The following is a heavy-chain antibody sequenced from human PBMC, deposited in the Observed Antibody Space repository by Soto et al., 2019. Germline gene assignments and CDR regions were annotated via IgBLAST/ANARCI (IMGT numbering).Heavy chain of an antibody. V-gene: IGHV3-7*01. D-gene: IGHD3-22*01. CDR3: ARMWLFNPFDY. CDR1: GFTFSTYW. CDR2: IKQDGSER. J-gene: IGHJ4*02. Sequence: EVHLVESGGGLVQPGRSLRLSCAASGFTFSTYWMSWVRQAPGKGLEWVASIKQDGSERYYVDSVKGRFTISRDNAKNSVYLQMNSLRAEDTAVYYCARMWLFNPFDYWGQGTLVTVSS.